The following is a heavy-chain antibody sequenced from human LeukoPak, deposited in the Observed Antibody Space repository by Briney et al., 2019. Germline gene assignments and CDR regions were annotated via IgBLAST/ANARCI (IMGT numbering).Heavy chain of an antibody. CDR3: ARDRFXIAAAGLRVGYYYMDV. V-gene: IGHV3-7*01. CDR2: IKQDGSER. Sequence: GGSLRLSCAASGFTFSSYWMSWVRQAPGKGLEWVANIKQDGSERYYVDSVKGRFTISRDNAKNSLYLQMNSLRAEDTAVYYCARDRFXIAAAGLRVGYYYMDVWGKGTTVTVSS. CDR1: GFTFSSYW. J-gene: IGHJ6*03. D-gene: IGHD6-13*01.